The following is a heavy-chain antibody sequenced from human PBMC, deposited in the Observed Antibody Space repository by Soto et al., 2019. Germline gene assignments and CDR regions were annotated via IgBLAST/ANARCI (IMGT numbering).Heavy chain of an antibody. J-gene: IGHJ4*02. CDR1: GGTFGSYA. V-gene: IGHV1-69*01. Sequence: QVQLVQSGAEVKKPGSSVKVSCKASGGTFGSYAFSWVRQAPGQGLEWMGGIIPVSGAAHYAQKIQGRVTITADESTSTAYMELSSLRSQDTAVYYCATALGCRSTSCTLDYWGQGTRVIVSS. D-gene: IGHD2-2*01. CDR2: IIPVSGAA. CDR3: ATALGCRSTSCTLDY.